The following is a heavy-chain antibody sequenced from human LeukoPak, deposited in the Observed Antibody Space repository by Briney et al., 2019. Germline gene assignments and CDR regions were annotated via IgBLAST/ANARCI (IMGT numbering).Heavy chain of an antibody. J-gene: IGHJ4*02. Sequence: PGGSLRLSCAASGFTFEDYGMSWVRQAPGKGLEWVSGINWNGDRIRYADSVKGRFTISRDNAKNSVYLQMNSLRAEDTALYYCAKDEGPAAPADYWGQGNPVPVSS. CDR1: GFTFEDYG. D-gene: IGHD6-25*01. V-gene: IGHV3-20*04. CDR2: INWNGDRI. CDR3: AKDEGPAAPADY.